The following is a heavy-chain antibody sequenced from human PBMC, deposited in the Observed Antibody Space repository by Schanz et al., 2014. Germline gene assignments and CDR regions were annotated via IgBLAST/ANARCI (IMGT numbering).Heavy chain of an antibody. J-gene: IGHJ3*02. CDR3: AKGRFRELSAFDI. CDR1: GFTFSDYS. D-gene: IGHD3-10*01. V-gene: IGHV3-48*01. CDR2: IRSSSTPI. Sequence: EVQLVESGGGWVQPGGSLRLSCAASGFTFSDYSMNWVRQAPGKGPEWVSYIRSSSTPIYYADSVKGRFTISRDNAKNSLYLQMNSLRAEDTAVYYCAKGRFRELSAFDIWGQGTMVTVSS.